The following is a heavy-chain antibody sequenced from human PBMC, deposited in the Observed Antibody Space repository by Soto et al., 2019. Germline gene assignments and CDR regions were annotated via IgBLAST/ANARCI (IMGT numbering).Heavy chain of an antibody. D-gene: IGHD2-15*01. V-gene: IGHV1-18*01. J-gene: IGHJ4*02. Sequence: VKVSCKASGYTFTSYGISWVRQAPGQGLEWMGWISAYNGNTNYAQKLQGRVTMTTDTSTSTAYMELRSLRSDDTAVYYCAISVGYCSGGSCYPAAFDYWGQGTLVTVS. CDR2: ISAYNGNT. CDR1: GYTFTSYG. CDR3: AISVGYCSGGSCYPAAFDY.